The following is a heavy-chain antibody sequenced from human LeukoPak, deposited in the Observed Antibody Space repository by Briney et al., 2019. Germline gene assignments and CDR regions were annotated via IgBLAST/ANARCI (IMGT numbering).Heavy chain of an antibody. CDR3: ARTGWQGELDY. CDR2: IYYSGST. J-gene: IGHJ4*02. V-gene: IGHV4-39*07. Sequence: SETLSLTCTVSGGSISSSSYYWGWIRQPPGKGLEWIGSIYYSGSTYYNPSLKSRVTISVDTSKNQFSLKLSSVTAADTAVYYCARTGWQGELDYWGQGTLVTVSS. D-gene: IGHD1-26*01. CDR1: GGSISSSSYY.